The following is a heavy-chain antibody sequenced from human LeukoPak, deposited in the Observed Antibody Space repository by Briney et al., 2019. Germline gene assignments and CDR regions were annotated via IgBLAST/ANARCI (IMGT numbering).Heavy chain of an antibody. CDR3: ARDHRVSWYYYGSGSPPYFDY. CDR2: INPNSGGT. CDR1: GCTFTGYY. D-gene: IGHD3-10*01. Sequence: GASVKVSCKASGCTFTGYYMHWVRQAPGQGLEWMGWINPNSGGTNYAQKFQGWVTMTRDTSISTAYMELSRLRSDDTAVYYCARDHRVSWYYYGSGSPPYFDYWGQGTLVTVSS. J-gene: IGHJ4*02. V-gene: IGHV1-2*04.